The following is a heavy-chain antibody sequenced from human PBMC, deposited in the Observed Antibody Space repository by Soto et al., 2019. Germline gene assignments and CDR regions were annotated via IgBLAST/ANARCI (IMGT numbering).Heavy chain of an antibody. J-gene: IGHJ3*02. CDR1: GYSFTSYW. Sequence: GESLKISCKGSGYSFTSYWISWVRQMPGKGLECMGSIDPRDSYTKYSPSLQGHVTISVDESIDTACLQWISLKTSDTAMYYCARTGVADVFEIWGQGTMVTVSS. CDR3: ARTGVADVFEI. CDR2: IDPRDSYT. D-gene: IGHD3-3*01. V-gene: IGHV5-10-1*01.